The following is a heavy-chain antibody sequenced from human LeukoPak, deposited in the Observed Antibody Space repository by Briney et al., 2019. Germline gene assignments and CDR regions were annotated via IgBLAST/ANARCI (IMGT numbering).Heavy chain of an antibody. CDR2: INPNSGGT. D-gene: IGHD6-13*01. Sequence: ASVKVSCKASGYTFTGYYMHWVRQAPGQGLEWMGWINPNSGGTNYAQKFQGRVTMTRDTSISTAYMELSRLRSDDTAVYYCARGGPLSSSWCPDAFDIWGQGTMVTVSS. CDR1: GYTFTGYY. CDR3: ARGGPLSSSWCPDAFDI. J-gene: IGHJ3*02. V-gene: IGHV1-2*02.